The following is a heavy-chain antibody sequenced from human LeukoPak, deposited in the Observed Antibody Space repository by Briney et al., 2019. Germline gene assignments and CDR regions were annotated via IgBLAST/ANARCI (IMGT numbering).Heavy chain of an antibody. D-gene: IGHD6-19*01. J-gene: IGHJ3*01. Sequence: PGGSLRLSCAASGFTFSSYGMHGVRQTPGKGLEWVALISFDGSIEYYVDSVKGRFTISRDNSKNTLFLQMNSLRPEDTAVYYCAKDSDIAVAGSDDALDVWGQGTMVTVSS. V-gene: IGHV3-30*18. CDR2: ISFDGSIE. CDR3: AKDSDIAVAGSDDALDV. CDR1: GFTFSSYG.